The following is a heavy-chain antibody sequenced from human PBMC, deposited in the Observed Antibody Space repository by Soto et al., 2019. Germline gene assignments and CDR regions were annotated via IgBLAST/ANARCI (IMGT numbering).Heavy chain of an antibody. D-gene: IGHD4-17*01. CDR3: ARVRKDYVYY. CDR1: GYSISSGYY. CDR2: IYHSGST. V-gene: IGHV4-38-2*01. J-gene: IGHJ4*02. Sequence: PSETLSLTCAVSGYSISSGYYRGWIRQPPGKGLEWIGSIYHSGSTYYNPSLKSRVTISVDTSKNQFSLKLSSVTAADTAVYYCARVRKDYVYYWGQGTLVTVSS.